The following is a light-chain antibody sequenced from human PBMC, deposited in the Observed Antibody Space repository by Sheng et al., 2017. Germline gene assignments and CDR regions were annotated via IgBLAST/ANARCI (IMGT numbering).Light chain of an antibody. J-gene: IGLJ3*02. Sequence: QSALAQPASVSGAPGQSITISCTGTSRDVAIFNYVSWYQQHPGKVPRLLIYDVDKRPSGVPARFSASKSGDTASLTISGLQPEDDADYYCQSYDSDLRRVLFGGGTKLTV. V-gene: IGLV2-23*02. CDR1: SRDVAIFNY. CDR2: DVD. CDR3: QSYDSDLRRVL.